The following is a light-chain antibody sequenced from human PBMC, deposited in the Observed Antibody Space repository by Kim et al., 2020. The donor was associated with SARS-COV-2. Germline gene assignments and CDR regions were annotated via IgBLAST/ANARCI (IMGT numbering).Light chain of an antibody. CDR1: SGHSSYA. J-gene: IGLJ2*01. CDR2: LNSDGSH. Sequence: VKLTGTLSSGHSSYAIAWHQQQPEKGPRYLMKLNSDGSHSKGDGIPDRFSGSSSGAERYLTISSLQSEDEADYYCQTWGTGSRGVFGGGTQLTVL. CDR3: QTWGTGSRGV. V-gene: IGLV4-69*01.